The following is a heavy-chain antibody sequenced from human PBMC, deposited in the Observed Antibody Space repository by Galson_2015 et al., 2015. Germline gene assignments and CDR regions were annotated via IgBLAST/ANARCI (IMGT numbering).Heavy chain of an antibody. D-gene: IGHD2-8*01. CDR1: GGTFSSYT. CDR2: IIPILGIA. J-gene: IGHJ5*02. CDR3: ARFEYCTNGVCSTNWFDP. V-gene: IGHV1-69*02. Sequence: SVKVSCKASGGTFSSYTISWVRQAPGQGLEWMGRIIPILGIANYAQKFQGRVTITADKSTSTAYMELSSLRSEDTAVYYCARFEYCTNGVCSTNWFDPWGQGTLVTVSS.